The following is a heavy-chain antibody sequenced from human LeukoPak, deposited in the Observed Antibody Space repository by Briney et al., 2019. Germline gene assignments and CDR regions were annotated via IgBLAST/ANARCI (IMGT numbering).Heavy chain of an antibody. D-gene: IGHD3-3*01. CDR3: ARSLFRFLEWSYRSYYYYYMDV. CDR1: GFTFSNYR. CDR2: ISSSSSYI. V-gene: IGHV3-21*04. J-gene: IGHJ6*03. Sequence: PGGSLRLSCAASGFTFSNYRMNWVRQAPGKGLEWVSAISSSSSYIYYADSVKGRFTISRHNAKRSLYLQMNSLRAEDTAVYYCARSLFRFLEWSYRSYYYYYMDVWGKGTTVTVSS.